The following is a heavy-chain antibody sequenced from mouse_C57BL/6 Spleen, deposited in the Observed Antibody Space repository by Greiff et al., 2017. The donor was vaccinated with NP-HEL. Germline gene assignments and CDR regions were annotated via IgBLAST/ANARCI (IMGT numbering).Heavy chain of an antibody. V-gene: IGHV1-15*01. CDR3: TRRTGRFDY. D-gene: IGHD4-1*01. CDR2: IDPETGGT. CDR1: GYTFTDYE. J-gene: IGHJ2*01. Sequence: QVQLQQPGAELVRPGASVTLSCKASGYTFTDYEMHWVKQTPVHGLEWIGAIDPETGGTAYNQKFKGKAILTADKSSSTAYMELRSLTSEDSAVYYCTRRTGRFDYWGQGTTLTVSS.